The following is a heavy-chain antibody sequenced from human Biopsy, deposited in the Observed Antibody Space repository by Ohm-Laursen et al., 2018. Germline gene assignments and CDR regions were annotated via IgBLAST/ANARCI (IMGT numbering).Heavy chain of an antibody. Sequence: SLRLSCTASGFTFGHYAMHWVCQAPGTGLEWISLIWYDGTNEDYADSVKGRFTISRDNSKNTLYLQINTLTLEDTAFYYCARGLSSGWYGYFDVWGRGTLVTVSS. J-gene: IGHJ2*01. CDR1: GFTFGHYA. D-gene: IGHD6-19*01. CDR3: ARGLSSGWYGYFDV. CDR2: IWYDGTNE. V-gene: IGHV3-33*01.